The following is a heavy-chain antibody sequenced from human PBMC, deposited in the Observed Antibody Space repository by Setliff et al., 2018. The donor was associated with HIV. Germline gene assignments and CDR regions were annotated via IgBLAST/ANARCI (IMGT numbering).Heavy chain of an antibody. CDR3: AKDQDYVWGSYLMDV. CDR2: IYHSGST. Sequence: PSETLSLTCAVSGSSISNGYYWGWIRQPPGKGLEWIGSIYHSGSTYYNPSLKSRVTISVDTSKNQFSLKLSSVTAADTAVYYCAKDQDYVWGSYLMDVWGKGTTVTVSS. J-gene: IGHJ6*04. V-gene: IGHV4-38-2*02. CDR1: GSSISNGYY. D-gene: IGHD3-16*02.